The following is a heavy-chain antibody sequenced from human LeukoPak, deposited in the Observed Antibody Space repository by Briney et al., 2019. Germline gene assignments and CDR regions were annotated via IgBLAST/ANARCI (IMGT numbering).Heavy chain of an antibody. CDR2: ISGSGGST. CDR1: GFTFSSYA. J-gene: IGHJ4*02. Sequence: QAGGSLRLSCAASGFTFSSYAMSWVRQAPGKGLKWVTAISGSGGSTYYADSVKGRFTISRDNSKNTLYLQMNSLRAEDTAVYYCAKDLEELFDWLLLLSWGQGTLVTVSS. CDR3: AKDLEELFDWLLLLS. V-gene: IGHV3-23*01. D-gene: IGHD3-9*01.